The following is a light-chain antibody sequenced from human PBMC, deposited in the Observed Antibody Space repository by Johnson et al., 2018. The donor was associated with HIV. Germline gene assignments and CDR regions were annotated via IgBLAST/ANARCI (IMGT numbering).Light chain of an antibody. V-gene: IGLV1-51*02. CDR1: NSNIGNNY. CDR3: GTWDSSLAPV. Sequence: QSVLTQSPSVSAAPGQKVTISCSGSNSNIGNNYVSWYQQLPGTAPKLLIYENNKRPSGIPDRFSGSKSGTSATLGITGLQTGDEADYYCGTWDSSLAPVFVTGTKVTVL. J-gene: IGLJ1*01. CDR2: ENN.